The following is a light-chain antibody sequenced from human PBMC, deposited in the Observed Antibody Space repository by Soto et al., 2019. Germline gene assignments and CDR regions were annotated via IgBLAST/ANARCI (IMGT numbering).Light chain of an antibody. CDR2: EVN. Sequence: QSALTQPPSASGSPGQSVTISCTGTSSDVGGYNYVSWYQQHPGKAPKLMIYEVNKRPSGVADRFSGSKSGNTASLTVSGLQAEDEAYYYCSSYAGSNNFGVFGTGTKVTVL. V-gene: IGLV2-8*01. CDR3: SSYAGSNNFGV. J-gene: IGLJ1*01. CDR1: SSDVGGYNY.